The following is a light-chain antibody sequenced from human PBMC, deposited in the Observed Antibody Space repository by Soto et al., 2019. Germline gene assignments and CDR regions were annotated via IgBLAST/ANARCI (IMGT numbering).Light chain of an antibody. J-gene: IGKJ1*01. CDR3: QQYGSSWT. CDR2: GAS. V-gene: IGKV3-20*01. CDR1: QSVSSSY. Sequence: EVVMTQSPATLSVSLGETATLSFRASQSVSSSYLAWYQQKPGQAPRLLIYGASSRATGIPDRFSGSGSGTDFTLTISRLEPEDFAVYYCQQYGSSWTFGQGTKVDI.